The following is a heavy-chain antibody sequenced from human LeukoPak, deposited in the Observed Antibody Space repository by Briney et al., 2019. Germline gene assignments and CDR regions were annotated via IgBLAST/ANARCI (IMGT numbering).Heavy chain of an antibody. CDR3: AKYDRVVDFTTRPFDY. D-gene: IGHD1-14*01. CDR2: ISGAAFTT. V-gene: IGHV3-23*01. Sequence: GGSLRLSCAASGFTFRNYALAWIRQAPGKGLEWISTISGAAFTTYYADSVKGRFTISRDISKNTLYLQMNSLRAEDTAVYYCAKYDRVVDFTTRPFDYWGQGTLVTVSS. CDR1: GFTFRNYA. J-gene: IGHJ4*02.